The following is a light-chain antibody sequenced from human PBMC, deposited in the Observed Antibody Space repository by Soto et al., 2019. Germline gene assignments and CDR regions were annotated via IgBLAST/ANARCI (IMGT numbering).Light chain of an antibody. CDR2: ETS. Sequence: QSALTQPPSVSGSPGQSVTISCTGTSTDFVSYNRVSWYQQPPGTAPKLIIYETSNRPSGVPDRFSGSKSGNTASLTISGLQAAEEADYYCSLYTRGNTYVFRPGTKV. V-gene: IGLV2-18*01. CDR1: STDFVSYNR. J-gene: IGLJ1*01. CDR3: SLYTRGNTYV.